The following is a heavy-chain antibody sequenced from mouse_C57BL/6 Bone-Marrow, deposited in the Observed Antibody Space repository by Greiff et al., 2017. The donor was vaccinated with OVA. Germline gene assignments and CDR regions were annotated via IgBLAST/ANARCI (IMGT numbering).Heavy chain of an antibody. CDR3: ARGHGYDVAWFAD. CDR1: GFTFSDYG. D-gene: IGHD2-2*01. CDR2: ISSGSSTI. Sequence: EVQVVESGGGLVKPGGSLKLSCAASGFTFSDYGMHWVRQAPEKGLEWVAYISSGSSTIYYTDTVKGRFTISSDNAKNTLFLQMTSLWSEDTAMYYCARGHGYDVAWFADWGQGTRVTVSA. V-gene: IGHV5-17*01. J-gene: IGHJ3*01.